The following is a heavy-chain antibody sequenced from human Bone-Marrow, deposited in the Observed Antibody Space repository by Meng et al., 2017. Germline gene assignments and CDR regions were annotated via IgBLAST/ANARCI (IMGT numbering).Heavy chain of an antibody. CDR3: ARDPGAGYFDY. V-gene: IGHV7-4-1*02. J-gene: IGHJ4*02. D-gene: IGHD7-27*01. Sequence: ASVKVSCKASGYTFTRFAMNWVRQAPGQGLEWMGWINTNTGNPTYAHGFTGRFVFSLDTSVSTAYLQISSPKADDTAVYYCARDPGAGYFDYWGQGALVTVSS. CDR1: GYTFTRFA. CDR2: INTNTGNP.